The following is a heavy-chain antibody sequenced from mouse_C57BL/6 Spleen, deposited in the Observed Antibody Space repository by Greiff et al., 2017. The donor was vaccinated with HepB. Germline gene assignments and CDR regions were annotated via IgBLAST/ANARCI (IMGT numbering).Heavy chain of an antibody. CDR3: AREGLLPFDY. V-gene: IGHV5-4*01. Sequence: EVKLMESGGGLVKPGGSLKLSCAASGFTFSSYAMSWVRQTPEKRLEWVATISDGGSYTYYPDNVKGRFTISRDNAKNNLYLQMSHLKSEDTAMYYCAREGLLPFDYWGQGTTLTVSS. CDR2: ISDGGSYT. D-gene: IGHD2-3*01. CDR1: GFTFSSYA. J-gene: IGHJ2*01.